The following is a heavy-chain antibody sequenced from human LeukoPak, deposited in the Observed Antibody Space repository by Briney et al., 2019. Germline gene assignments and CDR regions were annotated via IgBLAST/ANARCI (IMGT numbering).Heavy chain of an antibody. V-gene: IGHV4-39*01. CDR3: ADLESSSTAFDI. Sequence: PSATLSLTCTVSGGSISSSSYYWGWIRQPPGKGLEWIGSIYYSGSTYYNPSLKSRATISVDTSKNQFSLKLSSVTAADTAVYYCADLESSSTAFDIWGQGTMVTVSS. CDR2: IYYSGST. CDR1: GGSISSSSYY. D-gene: IGHD6-6*01. J-gene: IGHJ3*02.